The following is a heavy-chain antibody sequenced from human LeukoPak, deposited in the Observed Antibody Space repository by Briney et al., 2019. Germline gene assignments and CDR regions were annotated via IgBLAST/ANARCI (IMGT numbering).Heavy chain of an antibody. D-gene: IGHD2-21*01. J-gene: IGHJ4*02. CDR3: ARDHHDQQSVVVIAIYQFDY. CDR1: GGTFSSYA. V-gene: IGHV1-69*01. Sequence: SVKVSCKASGGTFSSYAISWVRQAPGQGLEWMGGIIPIFGTANYAQKFQGRGTITADESTSTAYMELSSLRSEDTAVYYCARDHHDQQSVVVIAIYQFDYWGQGTLVTVSS. CDR2: IIPIFGTA.